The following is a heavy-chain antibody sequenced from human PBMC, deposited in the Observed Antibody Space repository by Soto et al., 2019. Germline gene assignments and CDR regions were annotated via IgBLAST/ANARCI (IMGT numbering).Heavy chain of an antibody. V-gene: IGHV1-69*12. CDR1: GGTFSSYA. D-gene: IGHD2-2*01. Sequence: QVQLVQSGAEVKKPGSSVKVSCKASGGTFSSYAISWVRQAPGQGLEWMGGIIPIFGTANYAQKFQGRVTITADESTSTAYMELRSLRSEDTAVYYCAREEYQLLSPYYYYGMDVWGQGTTVTVSS. CDR2: IIPIFGTA. J-gene: IGHJ6*02. CDR3: AREEYQLLSPYYYYGMDV.